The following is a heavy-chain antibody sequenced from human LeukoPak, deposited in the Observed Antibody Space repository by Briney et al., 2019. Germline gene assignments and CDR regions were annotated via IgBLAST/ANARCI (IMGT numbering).Heavy chain of an antibody. CDR1: GYTFTSYD. V-gene: IGHV1-8*01. D-gene: IGHD6-13*01. J-gene: IGHJ6*03. CDR2: MNPNSGNT. CDR3: ARGLLDSSSWAYYYYMDV. Sequence: ASVKVSCKASGYTFTSYDINWVRQATGQGLEWMGWMNPNSGNTGYAQKFQGRVTMTRNTSISTAYMELSSLRSEDTAVYYCARGLLDSSSWAYYYYMDVWAKGPRSPSP.